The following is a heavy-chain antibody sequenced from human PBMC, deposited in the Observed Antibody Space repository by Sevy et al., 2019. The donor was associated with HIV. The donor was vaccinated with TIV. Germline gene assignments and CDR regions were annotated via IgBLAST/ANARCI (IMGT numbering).Heavy chain of an antibody. CDR2: INPNSGGT. CDR1: GYTFTGYY. CDR3: AYTKYYYDSSGYYYVDY. V-gene: IGHV1-2*02. Sequence: ASVKVSCKASGYTFTGYYMHWVRQAPGQGLEWMGWINPNSGGTNYAQKFQGRVTMTRDTSISTVYMELSRLRSYDTAVYYGAYTKYYYDSSGYYYVDYWGQGTLVTVSS. D-gene: IGHD3-22*01. J-gene: IGHJ4*02.